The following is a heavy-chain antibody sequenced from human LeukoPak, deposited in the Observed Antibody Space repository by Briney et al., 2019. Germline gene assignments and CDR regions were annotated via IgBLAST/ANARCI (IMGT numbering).Heavy chain of an antibody. CDR2: ISWDGGTT. Sequence: GGSLRLSCAASGFTFDDHAMHWVRQAPGKGLEWISLISWDGGTTYYADSAKGRFTISRGNSRNSVYLQMNSLRPEDTAIYYCTKGLRFAAALTPFDYWGQGTLVTVSS. D-gene: IGHD6-13*01. J-gene: IGHJ4*02. CDR1: GFTFDDHA. CDR3: TKGLRFAAALTPFDY. V-gene: IGHV3-43D*03.